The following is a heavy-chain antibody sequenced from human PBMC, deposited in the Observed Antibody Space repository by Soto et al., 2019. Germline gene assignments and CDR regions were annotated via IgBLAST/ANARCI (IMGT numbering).Heavy chain of an antibody. CDR2: ISSSSSYT. CDR1: GFTFSDYY. V-gene: IGHV3-11*06. CDR3: ARDGTGTIFGVVEPFYFDY. J-gene: IGHJ4*02. D-gene: IGHD3-3*01. Sequence: KPGGSLRLSCAASGFTFSDYYMSWIRQAPGKGLEWVSYISSSSSYTNYADSVKGRFTISRDNAKNSLYLQMNSLRAEDTAVYYCARDGTGTIFGVVEPFYFDYWGQGNLVTLSS.